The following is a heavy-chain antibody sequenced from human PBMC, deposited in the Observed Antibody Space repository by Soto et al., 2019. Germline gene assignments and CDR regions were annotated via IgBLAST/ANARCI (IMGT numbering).Heavy chain of an antibody. Sequence: GGSLRLSCAASGFTFSSYSMNWVRQAPGKGLEWVSSISSSSSYIYYADSVKGRFTISRDNAKNSLYLQMNSLRAEDTAVYYCARRLYYYDSSGYYNWFDPWGQGTLVTVSS. CDR3: ARRLYYYDSSGYYNWFDP. CDR1: GFTFSSYS. CDR2: ISSSSSYI. D-gene: IGHD3-22*01. J-gene: IGHJ5*02. V-gene: IGHV3-21*01.